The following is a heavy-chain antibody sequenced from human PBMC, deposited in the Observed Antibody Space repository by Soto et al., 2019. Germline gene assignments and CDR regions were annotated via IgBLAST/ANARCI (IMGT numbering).Heavy chain of an antibody. J-gene: IGHJ6*02. CDR1: GYTFTTYP. D-gene: IGHD3-10*01. Sequence: QVQLVQSGAEVKKPGASVRVSCKASGYTFTTYPIHWVRQAPGQGPEWMGWIDAGNGYTKSSQRFQGRLTITRDTAATTAYMELSSLRSEDTAVYYCTAWCGEFFYTMDVWGQGTTVTVSS. V-gene: IGHV1-3*01. CDR2: IDAGNGYT. CDR3: TAWCGEFFYTMDV.